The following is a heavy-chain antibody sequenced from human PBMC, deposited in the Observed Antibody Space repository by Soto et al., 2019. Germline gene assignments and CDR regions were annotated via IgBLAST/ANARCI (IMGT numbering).Heavy chain of an antibody. CDR1: GFTFSSYG. Sequence: GGSLRLSCAASGFTFSSYGMHWVRQAPGKGLEWVAVIWYDGSNKYYADSVKGRFTISRDNSKNTLYLQMNSLRAEDTAVYYCARDRPELELPFWFDPWGQGTLVTVSS. CDR2: IWYDGSNK. D-gene: IGHD1-7*01. CDR3: ARDRPELELPFWFDP. J-gene: IGHJ5*02. V-gene: IGHV3-33*01.